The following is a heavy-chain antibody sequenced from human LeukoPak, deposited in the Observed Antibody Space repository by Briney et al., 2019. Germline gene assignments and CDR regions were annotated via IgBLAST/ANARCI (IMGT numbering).Heavy chain of an antibody. D-gene: IGHD3-9*01. Sequence: SETLSLTCIVSGGSISSYYWSWIRQPPGKGLEWIGYIYYCGSTNYNPSLKSRVTISVDTSKNQFSLKLSSVTAADTAVYYCASSLTGYQPFYYYYGMDVWGQGTTVTVSS. CDR1: GGSISSYY. CDR3: ASSLTGYQPFYYYYGMDV. J-gene: IGHJ6*02. V-gene: IGHV4-59*01. CDR2: IYYCGST.